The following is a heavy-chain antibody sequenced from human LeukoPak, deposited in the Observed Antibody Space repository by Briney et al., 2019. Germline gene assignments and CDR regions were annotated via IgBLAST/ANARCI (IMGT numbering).Heavy chain of an antibody. Sequence: PGGSLRLSCVASGFTYSSHGMHWVRQAPGKGLEWVAVIGNDGRAKRYAESVEGRFTLSRDNSKNIHFLEMNSPRDGDTATYYCAREAAWGNWYFDLWGRGTLVTVSS. CDR1: GFTYSSHG. CDR3: AREAAWGNWYFDL. V-gene: IGHV3-30*03. D-gene: IGHD3-16*01. J-gene: IGHJ2*01. CDR2: IGNDGRAK.